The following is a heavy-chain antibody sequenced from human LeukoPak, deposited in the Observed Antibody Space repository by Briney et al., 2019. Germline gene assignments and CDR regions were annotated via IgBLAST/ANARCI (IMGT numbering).Heavy chain of an antibody. V-gene: IGHV5-51*01. CDR2: IYPGDSDT. Sequence: GGSLRLSCAASGFTFSSYAMSWVRQAPGKGLEWMGIIYPGDSDTRYSPSFQGQVTISADKSISTAYLQWSSLKASDTAMYYCARRGSSGWRIDYWGQGTLVTVSS. D-gene: IGHD6-19*01. CDR1: GFTFSSYA. J-gene: IGHJ4*02. CDR3: ARRGSSGWRIDY.